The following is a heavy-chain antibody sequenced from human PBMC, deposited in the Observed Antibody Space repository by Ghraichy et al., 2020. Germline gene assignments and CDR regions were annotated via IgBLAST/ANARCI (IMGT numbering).Heavy chain of an antibody. CDR1: GFTLSNHW. CDR3: VRVARIVSAIGVFDY. V-gene: IGHV3-7*01. Sequence: GGSLRLSCVASGFTLSNHWMTWVRQAPGKGLQWVANIKDDGRERYYVDSVRGRFTISRDDGENSLYLQMNSLRADDTAVYYCVRVARIVSAIGVFDYWGQGALVSVSS. CDR2: IKDDGRER. J-gene: IGHJ4*02. D-gene: IGHD5/OR15-5a*01.